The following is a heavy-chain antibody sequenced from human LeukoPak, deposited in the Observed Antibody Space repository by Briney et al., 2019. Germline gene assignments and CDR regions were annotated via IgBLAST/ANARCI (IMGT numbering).Heavy chain of an antibody. CDR1: GFTFSSYA. CDR2: ISISGGST. Sequence: GGSLRLSCAASGFTFSSYAMNWVRQTPGKGLEWVSSISISGGSTYYADSVKGRFTISRDNAKNSLYLQMSSLRAEDTAIYYCARLYDILTGAFDYWGQGTLVTVSS. J-gene: IGHJ4*02. V-gene: IGHV3-23*01. CDR3: ARLYDILTGAFDY. D-gene: IGHD3-9*01.